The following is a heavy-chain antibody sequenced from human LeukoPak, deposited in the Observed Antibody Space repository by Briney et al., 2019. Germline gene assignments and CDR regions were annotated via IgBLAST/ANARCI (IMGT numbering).Heavy chain of an antibody. V-gene: IGHV4-31*03. D-gene: IGHD2-2*01. CDR1: GGSISSGGYS. Sequence: SETLSLTCTVSGGSISSGGYSRSWIRQHPGKGLEWIGYIYYSGSTYYNPSLKSRVTISVDTSKNQFSLKLSSVTAADTAVYYCARRGSTSIRWFDPWGQGTLVTVSS. J-gene: IGHJ5*02. CDR3: ARRGSTSIRWFDP. CDR2: IYYSGST.